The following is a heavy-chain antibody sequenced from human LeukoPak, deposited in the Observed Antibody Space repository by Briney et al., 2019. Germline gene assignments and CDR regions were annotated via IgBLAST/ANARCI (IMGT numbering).Heavy chain of an antibody. Sequence: RSGGSLRLSCAVSGFTFSGHWMFWVRQAPGKGLVWVSSTNSDGSSTGYTDSVKGRFTVSRDNAKNTLYLQMNSLRAEDTAVYYCARARWYSSDYWGQGTLVTVSS. J-gene: IGHJ4*02. CDR2: TNSDGSST. V-gene: IGHV3-74*01. CDR1: GFTFSGHW. D-gene: IGHD5-24*01. CDR3: ARARWYSSDY.